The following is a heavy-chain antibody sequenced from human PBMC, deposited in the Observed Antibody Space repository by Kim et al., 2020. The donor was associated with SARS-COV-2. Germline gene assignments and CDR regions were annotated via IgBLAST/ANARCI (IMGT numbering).Heavy chain of an antibody. V-gene: IGHV3-30*04. D-gene: IGHD3-10*01. CDR3: ARDVRVRGVIMSYFQH. CDR2: ISYDGSNK. CDR1: GFTFSSYA. Sequence: GGSLRLSCAASGFTFSSYAMHWVRQAPGKGLEWVAVISYDGSNKYYADSVKGRFTISRDNSKNTLYLQMNSLRAEDTAVYYCARDVRVRGVIMSYFQHWGQGTLVTVSS. J-gene: IGHJ1*01.